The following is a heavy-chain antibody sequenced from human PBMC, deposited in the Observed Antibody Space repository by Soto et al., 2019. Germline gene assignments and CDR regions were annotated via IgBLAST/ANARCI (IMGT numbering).Heavy chain of an antibody. D-gene: IGHD4-17*01. J-gene: IGHJ5*02. Sequence: GGSLRLSCAASGFTFDDYGMSWVRQAPGKGLEWVSGINWNGGSTGYVDSVKGRFTISRDNAKNSLYLQMNSLRAEDTALYHCARFNYGDYAWFDPWGQGTLVTVSS. V-gene: IGHV3-20*01. CDR2: INWNGGST. CDR3: ARFNYGDYAWFDP. CDR1: GFTFDDYG.